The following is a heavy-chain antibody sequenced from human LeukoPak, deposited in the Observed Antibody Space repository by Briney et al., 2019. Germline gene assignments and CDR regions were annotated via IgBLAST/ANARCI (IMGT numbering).Heavy chain of an antibody. CDR3: AKDAALVPYNSPTTAVDF. V-gene: IGHV3-30*02. CDR1: GFTFGSCG. Sequence: GGSLRLSCAASGFTFGSCGMHWVRQAPGKGLEWVTFIRNDGSNRYYVDSVKGRFTISRDNSKNTVYLQMNSLRVEDTAVYYCAKDAALVPYNSPTTAVDFWGQGTLVTVSS. J-gene: IGHJ4*02. CDR2: IRNDGSNR. D-gene: IGHD1-14*01.